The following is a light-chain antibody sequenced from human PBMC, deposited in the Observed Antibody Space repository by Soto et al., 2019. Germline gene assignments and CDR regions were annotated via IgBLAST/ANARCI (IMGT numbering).Light chain of an antibody. J-gene: IGLJ3*02. Sequence: QSVLTQPPSVSGAPGQRVTISCTGSSSNIGAGYDVHWYQQLPGTAPKLLIYGNSNRPSGVPDRFSGSKSGTSASLAITGLQAEDEADDYCQSYDSSLSGWVFGGGTKGTVL. CDR2: GNS. CDR1: SSNIGAGYD. CDR3: QSYDSSLSGWV. V-gene: IGLV1-40*01.